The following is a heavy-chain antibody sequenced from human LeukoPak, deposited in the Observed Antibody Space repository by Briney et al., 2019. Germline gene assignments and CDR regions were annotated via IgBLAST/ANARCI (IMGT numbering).Heavy chain of an antibody. CDR2: ISGNGGRT. V-gene: IGHV3-23*01. CDR3: AKSRLVDVVATSIDY. CDR1: GFTFSTSA. Sequence: GGSLRLSCAASGFTFSTSAMSWVRQAPGKGLEWVSAISGNGGRTYYADSVKGRITISRDNSKGTLYLQMNSLRAEDTAVYYCAKSRLVDVVATSIDYWGQGTLVTVSS. J-gene: IGHJ4*02. D-gene: IGHD5-12*01.